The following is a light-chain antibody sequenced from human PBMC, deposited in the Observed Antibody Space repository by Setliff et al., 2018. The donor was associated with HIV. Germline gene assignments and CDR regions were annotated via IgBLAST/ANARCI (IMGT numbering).Light chain of an antibody. J-gene: IGLJ2*01. V-gene: IGLV2-14*01. Sequence: QSALTQPASMSGSPGQSITISCTGTSSDIGGYNYVSWYQHHPGKAPKIMIYDVSNRPPGVSNRFSGSKSGNTASLTTSGLQADDEADYYCSSYSTSNTPSVIFGGGTKVTVL. CDR3: SSYSTSNTPSVI. CDR1: SSDIGGYNY. CDR2: DVS.